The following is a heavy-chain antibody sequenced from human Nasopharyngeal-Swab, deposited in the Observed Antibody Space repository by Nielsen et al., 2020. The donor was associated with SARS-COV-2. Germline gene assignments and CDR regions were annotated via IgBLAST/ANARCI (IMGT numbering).Heavy chain of an antibody. CDR2: IWYDGSNK. Sequence: GESLKISCAAPGFTFSSYGMHWVRQAPGKGLEWVAVIWYDGSNKYYADSVKGRFTISRDNSKNTLYLQMNSLRAEDTAVYYCARDVVVVAAFYYYYYGMDVWGQGTTVTVSS. J-gene: IGHJ6*02. CDR3: ARDVVVVAAFYYYYYGMDV. D-gene: IGHD2-15*01. V-gene: IGHV3-33*01. CDR1: GFTFSSYG.